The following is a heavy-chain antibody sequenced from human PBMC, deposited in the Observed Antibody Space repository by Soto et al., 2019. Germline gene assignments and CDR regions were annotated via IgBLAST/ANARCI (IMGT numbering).Heavy chain of an antibody. Sequence: PSQPLSLTCALSGDSVSSNSAAWNWIRQSPSRGLEWLGRTYYRSKWYNDYAVSVKSRITINPDASKNQFSLQLNSVTPEDTAIYYCARGVGYCSGATCYTPINWFDPWGQGTLVTVSS. V-gene: IGHV6-1*01. CDR1: GDSVSSNSAA. J-gene: IGHJ5*02. CDR3: ARGVGYCSGATCYTPINWFDP. CDR2: TYYRSKWYN. D-gene: IGHD2-15*01.